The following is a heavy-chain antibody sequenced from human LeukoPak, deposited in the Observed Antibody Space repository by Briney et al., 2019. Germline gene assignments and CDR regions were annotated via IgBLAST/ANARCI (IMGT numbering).Heavy chain of an antibody. CDR2: ISGSGDNT. CDR3: AKVPLLFGY. CDR1: GFTFSNYA. J-gene: IGHJ4*02. Sequence: PGGPLRLSSTASGFTFSNYAMNWVRRPPGKGLEWVSAISGSGDNTYYADSLKGRFTTSRDNSKNTLYLQMNSLRAEATAVYYCAKVPLLFGYWGQGTLVTVSS. V-gene: IGHV3-23*01.